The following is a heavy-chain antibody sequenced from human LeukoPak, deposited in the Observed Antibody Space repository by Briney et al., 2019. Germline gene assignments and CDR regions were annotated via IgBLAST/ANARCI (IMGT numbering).Heavy chain of an antibody. CDR2: IYSGGST. CDR3: ARSGDEVGANPFDY. Sequence: GGSLRLSCAASGFTVSSNYMSWVRQAPGKGLEWVSVIYSGGSTYYADSVKGRFTISRHNSKNTLYLQMNSLRAEDTAVYYCARSGDEVGANPFDYWGQGTLVTVSS. D-gene: IGHD1-26*01. CDR1: GFTVSSNY. V-gene: IGHV3-53*04. J-gene: IGHJ4*02.